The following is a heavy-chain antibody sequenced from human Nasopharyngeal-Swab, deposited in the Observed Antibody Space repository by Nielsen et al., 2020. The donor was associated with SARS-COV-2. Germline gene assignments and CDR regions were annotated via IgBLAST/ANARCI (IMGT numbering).Heavy chain of an antibody. V-gene: IGHV3-13*01. D-gene: IGHD3-10*01. CDR1: GFTFSSYD. J-gene: IGHJ6*02. Sequence: GESLKISCAASGFTFSSYDMHWVRQATGKGLEWVSAIGTAGDTYYPGSVKGRFTISRENAKNSLYLQMNSLRAGDMAVYYCARASPYYYGSGSYSRDYYYGMDVWGQGTTVTVSS. CDR3: ARASPYYYGSGSYSRDYYYGMDV. CDR2: IGTAGDT.